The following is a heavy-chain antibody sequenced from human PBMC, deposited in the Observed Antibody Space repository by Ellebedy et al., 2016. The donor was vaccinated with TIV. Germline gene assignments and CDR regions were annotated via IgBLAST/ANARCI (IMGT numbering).Heavy chain of an antibody. V-gene: IGHV3-30*18. CDR2: MSYDGRNK. CDR1: GFTFSTYG. Sequence: PGGSLRLSCAASGFTFSTYGMHRVRQAPGKGLEWVAFMSYDGRNKYYGDSVKGPFTISRDNSNNTLYLQMNSLRTEDTALYYCAKDLGFYGSGSHYWGQGTLVTVSS. D-gene: IGHD3-10*01. J-gene: IGHJ4*02. CDR3: AKDLGFYGSGSHY.